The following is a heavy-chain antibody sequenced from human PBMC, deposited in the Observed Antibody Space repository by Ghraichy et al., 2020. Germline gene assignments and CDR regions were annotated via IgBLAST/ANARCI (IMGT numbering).Heavy chain of an antibody. V-gene: IGHV3-7*03. CDR3: ATDYGDNSANDY. J-gene: IGHJ4*02. Sequence: SCVISGLTFSNYWMTWVRQAPGKGLEWVANIKRDGSVKYYVDSVKGRFTISRDNAKNSVYLQMNSLRVEDTAVYYCATDYGDNSANDYWGQGTLVTVSS. D-gene: IGHD4-23*01. CDR2: IKRDGSVK. CDR1: GLTFSNYW.